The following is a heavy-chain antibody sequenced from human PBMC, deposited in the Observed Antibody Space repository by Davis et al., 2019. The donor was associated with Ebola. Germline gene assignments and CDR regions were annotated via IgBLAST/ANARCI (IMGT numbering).Heavy chain of an antibody. Sequence: GSLRLSCTVSGGSISSYYWSWIRQPPGKGLEWIGYIYYSGSTNYNPSLKSRVTISVDTSKNQFSLKLSSVTAADTAVYYCARDLGRGWFDPWGQGTLVTVSS. V-gene: IGHV4-59*01. D-gene: IGHD3-10*01. CDR3: ARDLGRGWFDP. CDR2: IYYSGST. CDR1: GGSISSYY. J-gene: IGHJ5*02.